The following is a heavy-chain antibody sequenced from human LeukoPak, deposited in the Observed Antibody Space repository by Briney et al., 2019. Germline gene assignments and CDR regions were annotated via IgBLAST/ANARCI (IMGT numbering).Heavy chain of an antibody. CDR1: GGSISSYY. D-gene: IGHD5-12*01. V-gene: IGHV4-59*08. CDR2: IYYSGST. CDR3: ARQLVADNWFDP. Sequence: SETLSLTCTVSGGSISSYYWSWIRQPPGKGLEWIGYIYYSGSTNYNPSLKNRVTISVDTSKNQFSLKLSSVTAADTAVYYCARQLVADNWFDPWGQGTLVTVSS. J-gene: IGHJ5*02.